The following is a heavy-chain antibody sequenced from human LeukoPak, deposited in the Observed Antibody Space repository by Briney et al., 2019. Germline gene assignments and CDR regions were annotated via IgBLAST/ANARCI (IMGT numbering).Heavy chain of an antibody. CDR1: GFTFSSYA. D-gene: IGHD6-13*01. CDR3: AKGSAYSSSWYGDFDY. Sequence: PGGSLRLSCAASGFTFSSYAMSWVRQAPGKGLEWVSAISGSGGSTYYADSVKGRFTISRDNSKNTLYLQMNSLRAEDTAVYYCAKGSAYSSSWYGDFDYWGQETLVTVSS. V-gene: IGHV3-23*01. CDR2: ISGSGGST. J-gene: IGHJ4*02.